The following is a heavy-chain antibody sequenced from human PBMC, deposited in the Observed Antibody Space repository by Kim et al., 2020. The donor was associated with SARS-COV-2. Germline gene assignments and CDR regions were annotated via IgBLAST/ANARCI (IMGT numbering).Heavy chain of an antibody. V-gene: IGHV4-34*01. CDR1: GGSFSGYY. CDR3: ARGILIAAAGFQFDY. Sequence: SETLSLTCAVYGGSFSGYYWSWIRQPPGKGLEWIGEINHSGSTNYNPSLKSRVTISVDTSKNQFSLKLSSVTAADTAVYYCARGILIAAAGFQFDYWGQGTLVTVSS. CDR2: INHSGST. D-gene: IGHD6-13*01. J-gene: IGHJ4*02.